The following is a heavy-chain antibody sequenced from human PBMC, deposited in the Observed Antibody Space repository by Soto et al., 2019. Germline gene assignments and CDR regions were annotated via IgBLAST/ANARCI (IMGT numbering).Heavy chain of an antibody. Sequence: KPSETLSLTCTVSGGSISSYYWSWIRQPPGKGLEWIGYIYYSGSTNYNPSLKSRVTISVDTSKNQFSLKLSSVTAADTAAYYCAGSFPHGAAAGTRFDYWGQGTLVTVSS. J-gene: IGHJ4*02. CDR2: IYYSGST. CDR1: GGSISSYY. CDR3: AGSFPHGAAAGTRFDY. D-gene: IGHD6-13*01. V-gene: IGHV4-59*01.